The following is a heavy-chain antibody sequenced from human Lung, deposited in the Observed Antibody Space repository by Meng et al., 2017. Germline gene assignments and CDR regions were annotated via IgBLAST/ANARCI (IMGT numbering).Heavy chain of an antibody. D-gene: IGHD2-15*01. Sequence: VQLLPYVAEVKKPGASVKFSCKASRYTFTSDINSVRQATGQGLEWMGWMNPKSGNTGYAQKFQGRVTMTRDTSISTAYMELSSLRSEDTAVYYCARGSVGEYCSGGGSCYHLDHWGQGTLVTVSS. J-gene: IGHJ4*02. CDR2: MNPKSGNT. CDR3: ARGSVGEYCSGGGSCYHLDH. CDR1: RYTFTSD. V-gene: IGHV1-8*01.